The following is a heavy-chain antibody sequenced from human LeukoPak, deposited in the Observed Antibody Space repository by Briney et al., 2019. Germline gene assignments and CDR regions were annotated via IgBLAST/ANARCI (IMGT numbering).Heavy chain of an antibody. J-gene: IGHJ6*03. CDR1: GYSISSGYY. CDR2: IYHSGST. Sequence: SGTLSLTCTVSGYSISSGYYWGWIRQPPGKGLEWIGSIYHSGSTYYNPSLKSRVTISVDTSKNQFSLKLSSVTAADTAVYYCARTGTPPYYYYYMDVWGKGTTVTVSS. CDR3: ARTGTPPYYYYYMDV. D-gene: IGHD1-14*01. V-gene: IGHV4-38-2*02.